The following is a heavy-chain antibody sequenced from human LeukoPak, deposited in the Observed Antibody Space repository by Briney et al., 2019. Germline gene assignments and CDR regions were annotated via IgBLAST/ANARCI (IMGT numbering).Heavy chain of an antibody. V-gene: IGHV5-51*01. CDR1: GYSFTSYW. CDR3: ARPRVVATRSYYFDY. D-gene: IGHD5-12*01. J-gene: IGHJ4*02. Sequence: GESLKISCKGSGYSFTSYWIGWVRQMPGKGLEWMGIIYPGDSDTRYSPSFQGQVTISADESISTAYLQWSSLKASDTAMYYCARPRVVATRSYYFDYWGQGTLVTVSS. CDR2: IYPGDSDT.